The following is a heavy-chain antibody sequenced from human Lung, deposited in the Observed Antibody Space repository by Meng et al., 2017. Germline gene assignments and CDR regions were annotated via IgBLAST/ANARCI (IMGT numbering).Heavy chain of an antibody. CDR3: ARGSITMVRGVSVFDP. V-gene: IGHV4-4*02. CDR1: CGSLRGSTW. J-gene: IGHJ5*02. CDR2: IYHSGGT. Sequence: LGLCPVLLNPWGTLPLPFHVSCGSLRGSTWWSWARQPPGKGLVWIGEIYHSGGTHSNPSLKSRVTISVDKSKNQFSLKLSSVTAADTAVYYCARGSITMVRGVSVFDPWGQGTLVTVSS. D-gene: IGHD3-10*01.